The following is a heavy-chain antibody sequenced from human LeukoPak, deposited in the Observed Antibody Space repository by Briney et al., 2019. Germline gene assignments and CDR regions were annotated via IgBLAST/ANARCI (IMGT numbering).Heavy chain of an antibody. D-gene: IGHD3-10*01. CDR1: GGTFSSYA. Sequence: ASVKVSCKASGGTFSSYAISWVRQAPGQGLEWMGRIIPILGIANYAQKFQGRVTITADKSTSTAYMELSSLRSEDTAVYYCASLGGSGSKLDYWGQGTLVTVSS. CDR2: IIPILGIA. V-gene: IGHV1-69*04. J-gene: IGHJ4*02. CDR3: ASLGGSGSKLDY.